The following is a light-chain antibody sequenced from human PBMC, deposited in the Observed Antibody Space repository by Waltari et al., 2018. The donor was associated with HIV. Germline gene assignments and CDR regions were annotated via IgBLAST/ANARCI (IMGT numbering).Light chain of an antibody. J-gene: IGKJ2*01. CDR2: YAS. CDR3: HQSSSLPHT. CDR1: TSIGSN. Sequence: EIVLTQSPDVQSVTPKEKVTITCRASTSIGSNLQWYQQKPDQSPKLLIKYASRSFSGVPSRFSGNGSETDFTLTISRLEAEDAATYYCHQSSSLPHTFGQGTKLEIK. V-gene: IGKV6-21*01.